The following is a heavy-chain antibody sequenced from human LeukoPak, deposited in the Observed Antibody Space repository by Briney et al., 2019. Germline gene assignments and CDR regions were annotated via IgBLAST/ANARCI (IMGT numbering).Heavy chain of an antibody. CDR2: ISRSSSYI. Sequence: GGSLRLSCAASGFTFNSYTMNWVRQAPGKGLEWVSSISRSSSYIFYADSVKGRFTISRDNTKNSLYLQINSLRAEDTAVYYCAREGATTAFDYWGQGTLVTVSS. J-gene: IGHJ4*02. CDR1: GFTFNSYT. D-gene: IGHD1-26*01. V-gene: IGHV3-21*04. CDR3: AREGATTAFDY.